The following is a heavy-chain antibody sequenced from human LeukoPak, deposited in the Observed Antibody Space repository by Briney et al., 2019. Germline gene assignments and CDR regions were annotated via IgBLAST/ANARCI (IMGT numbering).Heavy chain of an antibody. Sequence: GGSLRLSCAASGFTFSSYWMHWVRQAPGKGLVWVSRITNDGSGTNYADSVKGRFTISRDNAKNALYLQMSSLRAEDTAVYYCASGLTYYYGSGSYYISLWGQGTMVTVSS. D-gene: IGHD3-10*01. CDR2: ITNDGSGT. J-gene: IGHJ3*01. CDR3: ASGLTYYYGSGSYYISL. CDR1: GFTFSSYW. V-gene: IGHV3-74*01.